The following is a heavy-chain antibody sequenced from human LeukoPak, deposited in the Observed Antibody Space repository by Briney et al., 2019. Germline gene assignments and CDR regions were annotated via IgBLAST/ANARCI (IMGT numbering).Heavy chain of an antibody. CDR3: AKWKYSNSGIDDY. Sequence: GGSLRLSCAASGFTFSSYAMSWVRQAPGKGPEWVSSISGSGTGTYCTDSVKGRFTISRDTSKNRLYLQMNSLRAEDTAVYYCAKWKYSNSGIDDYWGQGTLVTVSS. D-gene: IGHD6-6*01. V-gene: IGHV3-23*01. CDR1: GFTFSSYA. J-gene: IGHJ4*02. CDR2: ISGSGTGT.